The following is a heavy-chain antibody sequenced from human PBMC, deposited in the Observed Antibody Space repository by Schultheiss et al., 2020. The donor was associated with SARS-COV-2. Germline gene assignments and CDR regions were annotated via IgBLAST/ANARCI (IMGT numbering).Heavy chain of an antibody. Sequence: TLSLTCTVSGGSISSYYWGWIRQPPGKGLEWIGSIYHSGSTYYNPSLKSRVTISVDTSKNQFSLKLSSVTAADTAVYYCARDMADYYYGMDVWGQGTTVTVSS. CDR2: IYHSGST. CDR1: GGSISSYY. D-gene: IGHD5-24*01. J-gene: IGHJ6*02. V-gene: IGHV4-38-2*02. CDR3: ARDMADYYYGMDV.